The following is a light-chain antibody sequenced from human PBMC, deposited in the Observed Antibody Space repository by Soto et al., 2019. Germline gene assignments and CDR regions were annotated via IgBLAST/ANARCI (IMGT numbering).Light chain of an antibody. J-gene: IGKJ1*01. CDR2: KAS. CDR3: QQYNSYPWT. Sequence: DIQMTQSPSTLSASVGDRVSITCRASQSISIWLAWYQQKPGKAPNLLICKASSLESGVPSRFSGSGSGTEFTLTISGLQPDDFATYYCQQYNSYPWTFGQGTKVEIK. V-gene: IGKV1-5*03. CDR1: QSISIW.